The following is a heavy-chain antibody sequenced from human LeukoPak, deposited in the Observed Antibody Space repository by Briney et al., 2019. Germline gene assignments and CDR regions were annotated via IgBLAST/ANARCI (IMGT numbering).Heavy chain of an antibody. V-gene: IGHV3-11*01. J-gene: IGHJ5*02. Sequence: GGSLRLSCAASGFTFSDYYMTWIRQAPGKGLEWISYISSSGNTISYADSVKGRFTISRDNAKNSLSLQMNSLRVEDTAEYYCARVRGKVDPWGQGTLVTVSS. CDR2: ISSSGNTI. CDR3: ARVRGKVDP. CDR1: GFTFSDYY.